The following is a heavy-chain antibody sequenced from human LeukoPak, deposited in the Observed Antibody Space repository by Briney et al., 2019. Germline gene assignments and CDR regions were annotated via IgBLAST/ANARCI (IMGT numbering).Heavy chain of an antibody. J-gene: IGHJ6*02. Sequence: ASVKVSCKASGYTFISYYMHWVRQAPGQGLEWMGIINPSGGSTSYAQKFQGRVTMTRDTSTSTVYMELSSLRSEDTAVYYCASGIVGATTHYYYGMDVWGQGTTVTVSS. D-gene: IGHD1-26*01. CDR2: INPSGGST. V-gene: IGHV1-46*01. CDR1: GYTFISYY. CDR3: ASGIVGATTHYYYGMDV.